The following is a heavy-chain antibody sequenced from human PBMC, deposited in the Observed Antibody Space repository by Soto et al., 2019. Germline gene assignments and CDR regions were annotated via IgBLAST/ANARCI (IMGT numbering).Heavy chain of an antibody. V-gene: IGHV3-48*01. Sequence: EVQLVESGGGLVQPGGSLRLSCAASGFTFSSYSMNWVRQAPGKGLEWVSYISSSSSSISYTDSVKGRFTISRDNAKNSRYLQMNSLGAEDTAVYYCARSRYNDYWGQGTLVTVSS. D-gene: IGHD1-1*01. J-gene: IGHJ4*02. CDR2: ISSSSSSI. CDR1: GFTFSSYS. CDR3: ARSRYNDY.